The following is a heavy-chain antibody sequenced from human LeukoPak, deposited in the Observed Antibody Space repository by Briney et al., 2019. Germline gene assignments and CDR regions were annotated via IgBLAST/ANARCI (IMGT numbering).Heavy chain of an antibody. V-gene: IGHV1-69*01. CDR1: GGTFSSYA. CDR3: ARATYSCGYVPFDY. J-gene: IGHJ4*02. Sequence: ASVKVSCKASGGTFSSYAISWVRQAPGQGLEWMGGIIPIFGTANYAQKFQGRVTITADESTSTAYMELSSLRSEDTAVYYCARATYSCGYVPFDYWGQGTLVTVSS. CDR2: IIPIFGTA. D-gene: IGHD5-18*01.